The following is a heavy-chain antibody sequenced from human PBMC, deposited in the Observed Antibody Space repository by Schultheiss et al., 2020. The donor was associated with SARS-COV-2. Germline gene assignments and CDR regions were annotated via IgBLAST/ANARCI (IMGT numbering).Heavy chain of an antibody. D-gene: IGHD6-13*01. J-gene: IGHJ6*02. CDR1: GYTFTSYA. V-gene: IGHV7-4-1*02. CDR3: ARTIVIAGTMDI. Sequence: ASVKVSCKASGYTFTSYAMNWVRQAPGQGLEWMGWIHTSFGSPTYAQGLTGRFVFSVDTSVSTAYLQISALEAEDTAVYYCARTIVIAGTMDIWGQGTTVTV. CDR2: IHTSFGSP.